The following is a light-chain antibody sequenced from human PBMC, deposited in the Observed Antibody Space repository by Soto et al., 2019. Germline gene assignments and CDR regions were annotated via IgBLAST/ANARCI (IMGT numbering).Light chain of an antibody. J-gene: IGLJ1*01. V-gene: IGLV1-44*01. CDR2: SNN. Sequence: QSALTQPPSASATPGQRVTISCSGSSSNIGSNTVNWYQQLPGTAPELLIYSNNQRPSAVPDRFSGSKSGTSASLAISGLQSEDEADYYCAAWDDSLNGLYVFGTGTTVTV. CDR3: AAWDDSLNGLYV. CDR1: SSNIGSNT.